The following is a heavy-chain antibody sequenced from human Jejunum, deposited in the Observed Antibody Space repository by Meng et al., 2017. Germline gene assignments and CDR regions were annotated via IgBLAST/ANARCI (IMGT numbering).Heavy chain of an antibody. V-gene: IGHV3-9*01. CDR1: GFTFDDYA. D-gene: IGHD4-23*01. Sequence: SLKISCAASGFTFDDYAMHWVRQAPGRGLEWVSSISWNNGSIAYADSVKGRFSISRDNAKRSLYLQMNSLRTEDTALYYCAKDLRVTYYYGMDAWGQGTTVTVSS. CDR3: AKDLRVTYYYGMDA. J-gene: IGHJ6*02. CDR2: ISWNNGSI.